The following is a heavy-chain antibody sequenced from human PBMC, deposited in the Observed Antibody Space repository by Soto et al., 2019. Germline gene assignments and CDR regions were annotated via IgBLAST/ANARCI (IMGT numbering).Heavy chain of an antibody. J-gene: IGHJ4*02. CDR1: GYTFTTNT. V-gene: IGHV1-3*01. CDR2: INAGNDNT. Sequence: QVQLVQSGAEVKKPGASVKVSCKASGYTFTTNTIHWVRQAPGQTLEWMGWINAGNDNTKSSQKFQARVTLTKDTSATTDYMELRSLRSEDTAVYYCARDRAGTSSWGFDHWGQGTLITVSS. D-gene: IGHD6-6*01. CDR3: ARDRAGTSSWGFDH.